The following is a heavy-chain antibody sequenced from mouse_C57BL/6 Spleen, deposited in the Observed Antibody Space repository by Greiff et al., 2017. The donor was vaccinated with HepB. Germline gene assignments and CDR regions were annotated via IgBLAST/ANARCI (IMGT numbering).Heavy chain of an antibody. CDR3: ARSPYYAWCYFDY. D-gene: IGHD1-1*01. V-gene: IGHV1-53*01. Sequence: QVQLQQPGTELVKPGASVKLSCKASGYTFTSYWMHWVKQRPGQGLEWIGNINPSNGGTNYNEKFKSKATLTVDKSSSTAYRQLSSLTSADSAVYYCARSPYYAWCYFDYWGQGTTLTVSS. CDR1: GYTFTSYW. CDR2: INPSNGGT. J-gene: IGHJ2*01.